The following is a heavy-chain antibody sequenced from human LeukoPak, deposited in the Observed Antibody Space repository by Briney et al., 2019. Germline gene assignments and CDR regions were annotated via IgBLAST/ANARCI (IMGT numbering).Heavy chain of an antibody. J-gene: IGHJ4*02. V-gene: IGHV3-30*18. Sequence: PGGSLRLSCAASGYTFSSYGMHWDRQAPGNGLEWVAVISYDGSNKYYADSVKGRFTISRDNSKNTLYLQMNSLRAEDTAVYYCAKQGGYGSGVYYFDYWGQGTLVTVSS. CDR1: GYTFSSYG. CDR3: AKQGGYGSGVYYFDY. CDR2: ISYDGSNK. D-gene: IGHD3-10*01.